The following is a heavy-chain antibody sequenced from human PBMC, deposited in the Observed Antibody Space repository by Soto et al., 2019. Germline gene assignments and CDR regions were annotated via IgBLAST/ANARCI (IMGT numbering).Heavy chain of an antibody. D-gene: IGHD1-26*01. V-gene: IGHV1-18*01. CDR1: GYTFTSYG. Sequence: ASVKVSCKASGYTFTSYGISWVRQPPGQGLEWMGWISAYNGNTNYAQKLQGRVTMTTDTSTSTAYMELRSLRSDDTAVYYCARLNSGSPPGGFDPWGQGTLVTVSS. CDR2: ISAYNGNT. J-gene: IGHJ5*02. CDR3: ARLNSGSPPGGFDP.